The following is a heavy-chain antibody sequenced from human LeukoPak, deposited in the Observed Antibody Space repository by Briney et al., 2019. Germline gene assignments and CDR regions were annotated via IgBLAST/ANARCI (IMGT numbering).Heavy chain of an antibody. CDR1: GFTFSSYA. V-gene: IGHV3-30*04. CDR2: ISYDGSNK. D-gene: IGHD3-22*01. J-gene: IGHJ4*02. Sequence: GGSLRLSCAASGFTFSSYAMHWVRQAPGKGLEWVAVISYDGSNKYYADSVKGRFTIPRDNSKNTLYLQMNSLRAEDTAVYYCARGPKFAIRMIVVVTKGHFDYWGQGTLVTVSS. CDR3: ARGPKFAIRMIVVVTKGHFDY.